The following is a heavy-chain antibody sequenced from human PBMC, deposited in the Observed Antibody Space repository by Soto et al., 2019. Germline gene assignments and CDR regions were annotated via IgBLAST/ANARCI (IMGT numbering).Heavy chain of an antibody. Sequence: QMQLVQSGPEVKKPGTSVKVSCKASGFTFTSSAVQWVRQARGQRLEWIGWIVVGSGNTNYAQKFQERVTITRDMSTSTDYMELSSLRSEDTAVDYCAAERGTGTTLFGYWGQGTLVTVSS. J-gene: IGHJ4*02. CDR2: IVVGSGNT. CDR3: AAERGTGTTLFGY. D-gene: IGHD1-1*01. V-gene: IGHV1-58*01. CDR1: GFTFTSSA.